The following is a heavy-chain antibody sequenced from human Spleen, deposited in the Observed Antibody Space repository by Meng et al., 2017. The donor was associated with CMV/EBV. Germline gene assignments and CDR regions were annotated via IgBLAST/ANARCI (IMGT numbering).Heavy chain of an antibody. J-gene: IGHJ4*02. CDR2: TYYKSKWYN. Sequence: QVPLQQSSPDLGKPPQPLSRTCSHAGDSVSTNSAAWNWIRQSPSGGLEWLGRTYYKSKWYNDYAESVKSRITINPDTSKNQFSLQLNSVTPEDTAVYYCARDPAAFDFWGQGILVTVSS. CDR3: ARDPAAFDF. V-gene: IGHV6-1*01. CDR1: GDSVSTNSAA. D-gene: IGHD6-25*01.